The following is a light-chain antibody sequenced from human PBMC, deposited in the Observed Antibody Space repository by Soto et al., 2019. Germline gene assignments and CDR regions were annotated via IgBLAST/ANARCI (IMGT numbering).Light chain of an antibody. J-gene: IGKJ1*01. CDR1: QGISSY. CDR2: AAS. V-gene: IGKV1-8*01. Sequence: AIRMTQSPSSFSASTGDRVTIACRASQGISSYLAWYQQKPEKAPKLLIYAASTLQSGVPSRFSGSGSGTDFTLTISCLQSEDFATYYCQQYYSYPRTFGQGTKV. CDR3: QQYYSYPRT.